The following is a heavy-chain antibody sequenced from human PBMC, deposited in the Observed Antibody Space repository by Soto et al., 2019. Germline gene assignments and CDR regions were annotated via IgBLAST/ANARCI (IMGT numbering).Heavy chain of an antibody. J-gene: IGHJ5*02. D-gene: IGHD2-21*02. V-gene: IGHV1-18*04. Sequence: GASVKVSCKASGYTFTNFGVTWVRQAPGQGLEWMGWINPFNGNTNSTQKFQGRVTMTADTSTSTAYLELRSLRSDDTAVYYCARDYCGSYNCYSKNWLDPWGTGTLVTVSS. CDR1: GYTFTNFG. CDR2: INPFNGNT. CDR3: ARDYCGSYNCYSKNWLDP.